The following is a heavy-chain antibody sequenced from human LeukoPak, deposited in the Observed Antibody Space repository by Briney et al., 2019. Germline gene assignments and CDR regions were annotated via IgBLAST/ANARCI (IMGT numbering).Heavy chain of an antibody. CDR1: GGSISTTSYY. CDR2: ISYSGIS. Sequence: SETLSLTCDVSGGSISTTSYYWGWIRQPPGKGLEWIGTISYSGISHYNPSLKSRVTISVETSKTHFSLRLSSVTAADTAVYYCARLFYDHLWGTYRNGWDYFDYWGLGTLVTVSS. CDR3: ARLFYDHLWGTYRNGWDYFDY. V-gene: IGHV4-39*02. J-gene: IGHJ4*02. D-gene: IGHD3-16*02.